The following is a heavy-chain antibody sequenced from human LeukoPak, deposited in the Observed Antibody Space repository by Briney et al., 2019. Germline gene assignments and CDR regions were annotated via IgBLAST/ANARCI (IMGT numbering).Heavy chain of an antibody. J-gene: IGHJ3*02. V-gene: IGHV3-30*02. CDR3: AKDPPGGTVVTDDDAFDI. CDR2: IRYDGSNK. CDR1: GFTFSSYG. Sequence: GGSLRLSCAASGFTFSSYGMHWVRQAPGKGLEWVAFIRYDGSNKYYADSVKGRFTISRDNSKNTLYLQMNSLRAEDTAVYYCAKDPPGGTVVTDDDAFDIWGQGTMVTVSP. D-gene: IGHD4-23*01.